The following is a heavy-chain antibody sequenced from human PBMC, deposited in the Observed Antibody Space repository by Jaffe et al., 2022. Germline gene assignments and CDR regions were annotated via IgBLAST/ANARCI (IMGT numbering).Heavy chain of an antibody. D-gene: IGHD3-22*01. J-gene: IGHJ4*02. CDR3: TRNYDSSGYYFY. CDR2: IRSKAYGGTT. CDR1: GFTFGDYA. V-gene: IGHV3-49*04. Sequence: EVQLVESGGGLVQPGRSLRLSCTASGFTFGDYAMSWVRQAPGKGLEWVGFIRSKAYGGTTEYAASVKGRFTISRDDSKSIAYLQMNSLKTEDTAVYYCTRNYDSSGYYFYWGQGTLVTVSS.